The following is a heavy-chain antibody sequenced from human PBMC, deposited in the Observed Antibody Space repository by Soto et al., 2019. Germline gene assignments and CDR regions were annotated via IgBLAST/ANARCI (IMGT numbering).Heavy chain of an antibody. J-gene: IGHJ6*02. CDR3: ARGSSIAGLYYGMDV. D-gene: IGHD6-6*01. CDR2: NYYSGIT. CDR1: GGSISSGGYY. Sequence: QVQLQESGPGLVKPSQNLSLTCTVSGGSISSGGYYWTWIRQHPGKGLEWIGYNYYSGITYYNPSLKSRVTISLDTSKNQFRLKLSSVTAADTAVYYCARGSSIAGLYYGMDVWGQGTTVTVSS. V-gene: IGHV4-31*03.